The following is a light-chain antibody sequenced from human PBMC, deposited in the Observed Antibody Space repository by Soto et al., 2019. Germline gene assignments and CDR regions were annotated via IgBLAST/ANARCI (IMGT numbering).Light chain of an antibody. V-gene: IGKV3-20*01. CDR1: QSVNNNY. J-gene: IGKJ2*01. CDR2: GAS. CDR3: QQYGSSQYT. Sequence: EIVLTQSPGTLSLSPGERATLSCRASQSVNNNYLAWYQQKPGQAPRLLIYGASSRATGIPDMFSGSGSGTDFTVTISRLEPEDCAVYYCQQYGSSQYTFSQGTKLEIK.